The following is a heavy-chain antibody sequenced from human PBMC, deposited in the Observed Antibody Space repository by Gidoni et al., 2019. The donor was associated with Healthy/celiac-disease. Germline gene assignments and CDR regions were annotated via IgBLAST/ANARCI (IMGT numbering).Heavy chain of an antibody. V-gene: IGHV3-64D*09. Sequence: EVQLVESGGGLVQPGGSLRLSCSASGFTFSSSAMHWVRQAPGKGLEYVAAISSNGGSTYYADSVKGRFTISRDNSKNTLYLQMSSLRAEDTAVYYCVKDGIEYSSSWYVWFDPWGQGTLVTVSS. J-gene: IGHJ5*02. D-gene: IGHD6-13*01. CDR2: ISSNGGST. CDR3: VKDGIEYSSSWYVWFDP. CDR1: GFTFSSSA.